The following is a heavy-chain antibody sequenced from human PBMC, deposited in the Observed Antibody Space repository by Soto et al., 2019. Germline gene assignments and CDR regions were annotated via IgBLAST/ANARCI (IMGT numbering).Heavy chain of an antibody. J-gene: IGHJ6*02. CDR2: IRSKAYGETT. D-gene: IGHD2-2*01. CDR1: GFTFGDYA. Sequence: GGSLRLSCTASGFTFGDYAMSWFRQAPGKGLEWVGVIRSKAYGETTDYAASVKGRFTILRDGSKSIAYLQMNRLQSEDTGVYYCTRYTYTSRYSYYGMDVWGHGTTVTVSS. V-gene: IGHV3-49*01. CDR3: TRYTYTSRYSYYGMDV.